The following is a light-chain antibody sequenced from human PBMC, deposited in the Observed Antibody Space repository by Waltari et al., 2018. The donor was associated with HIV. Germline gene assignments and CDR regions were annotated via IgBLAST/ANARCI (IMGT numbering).Light chain of an antibody. J-gene: IGKJ4*01. CDR2: GAS. CDR3: QQYNNWPPLT. V-gene: IGKV3-15*01. CDR1: QSVSSN. Sequence: EIVMTQSPATLSVSPGERATLSCRAGQSVSSNLAWYQQKPGQAPRLLIYGASTRATGIPARCSGSGSGTEFTLTISSLQSEDVAVYYCQQYNNWPPLTFGGGTKVEIK.